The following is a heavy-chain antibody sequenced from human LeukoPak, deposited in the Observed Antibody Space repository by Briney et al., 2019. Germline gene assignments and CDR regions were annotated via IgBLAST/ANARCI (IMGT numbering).Heavy chain of an antibody. CDR1: GFTFSSYW. Sequence: GGSLRLSCAASGFTFSSYWMSWVRQAPGKGLEWVANIKQDGSEKYYVDSVKGRFTISRDNAKNSLYLQMNSLRAEDTAVYYCAKGGWASDWYFDLWGRGTLVTVSS. CDR2: IKQDGSEK. CDR3: AKGGWASDWYFDL. J-gene: IGHJ2*01. V-gene: IGHV3-7*03. D-gene: IGHD3-16*01.